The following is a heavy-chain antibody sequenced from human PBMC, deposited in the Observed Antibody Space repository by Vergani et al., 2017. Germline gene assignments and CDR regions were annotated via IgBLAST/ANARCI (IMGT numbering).Heavy chain of an antibody. V-gene: IGHV4-38-2*01. J-gene: IGHJ4*02. CDR1: GFSIDNGYY. CDR3: ARRSAIVYYIFSGTQSFFFF. Sequence: QVQLQESGPGLVKPSETLSLTCAVSGFSIDNGYYWGWTRPPPGEGLVWIGSIHRTGRNHFQPSLKSRVTISVDTSNNHFSLRLYSLTAADTAVYFRARRSAIVYYIFSGTQSFFFFWGQGPLVPVSS. D-gene: IGHD3-9*01. CDR2: IHRTGRN.